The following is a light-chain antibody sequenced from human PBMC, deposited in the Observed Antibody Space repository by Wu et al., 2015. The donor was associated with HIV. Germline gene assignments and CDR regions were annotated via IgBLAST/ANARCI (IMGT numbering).Light chain of an antibody. CDR1: QSVSSN. V-gene: IGKV3-15*01. CDR2: GAS. Sequence: EIVMTQSPVTLSVSPGERVTLSCGASQSVSSNLAWYQQKPGQAPRLLIYGASTRATGIPARFSGSGSGTEFTLTISSMQSEDFAVYYCQQYNNWLALTFGGGTKVEIK. J-gene: IGKJ4*01. CDR3: QQYNNWLALT.